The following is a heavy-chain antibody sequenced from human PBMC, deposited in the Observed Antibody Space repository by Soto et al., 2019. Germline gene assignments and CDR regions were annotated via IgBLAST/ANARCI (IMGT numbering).Heavy chain of an antibody. CDR3: TTDIVGADRVDAFDI. CDR1: GFTFSNAW. CDR2: IKSKTDGGTT. Sequence: GGSLRLSCAASGFTFSNAWMSWVRQAPGKGLEWVGRIKSKTDGGTTDYAAPVKGRFTISRDDSKNTQYLQMNSLKTEDTAVYYSTTDIVGADRVDAFDIWGQGTMVTVSS. V-gene: IGHV3-15*01. D-gene: IGHD1-26*01. J-gene: IGHJ3*02.